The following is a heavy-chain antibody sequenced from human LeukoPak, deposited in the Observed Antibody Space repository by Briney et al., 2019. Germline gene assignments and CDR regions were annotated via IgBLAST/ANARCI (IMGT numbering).Heavy chain of an antibody. Sequence: SETLSLTCAVYGGSFSGYYWSWIRQPPGKGLEWIGEINHSGSTNYNPSLKSRVTISVDTSKNQFSLKLSSVTAADTAVYYCARRDARDGYNDYWGQGALVTVS. CDR1: GGSFSGYY. CDR2: INHSGST. J-gene: IGHJ4*02. V-gene: IGHV4-34*01. D-gene: IGHD5-24*01. CDR3: ARRDARDGYNDY.